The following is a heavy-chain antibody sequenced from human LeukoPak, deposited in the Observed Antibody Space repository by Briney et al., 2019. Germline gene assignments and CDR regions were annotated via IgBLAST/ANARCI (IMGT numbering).Heavy chain of an antibody. CDR1: GGSFSGYY. V-gene: IGHV4-34*01. J-gene: IGHJ4*02. CDR2: INHSGST. D-gene: IGHD5-18*01. CDR3: ARNDDSGYSYAIDY. Sequence: SXTLSLTCAVYGGSFSGYYWSWIRQPPGKGLEWIGEINHSGSTNYNPSLKSRVTISVDTSKNQFSLKLSSVTAADTAVYYCARNDDSGYSYAIDYWGQGTLVTVSS.